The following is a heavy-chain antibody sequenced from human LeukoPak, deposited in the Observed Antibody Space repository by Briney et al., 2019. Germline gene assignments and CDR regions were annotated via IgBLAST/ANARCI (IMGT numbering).Heavy chain of an antibody. Sequence: KPSETLSLTCTVSGGSIISSSYYWVWIRQPPGKGLEWIGSIYYSGNTYYNPSLKSRVTISIDTSKNQLSVKLSSVTAADTAVYYCARLYSGTRPPDYWGHGTLVTVSS. CDR2: IYYSGNT. V-gene: IGHV4-39*01. CDR1: GGSIISSSYY. D-gene: IGHD3-10*01. CDR3: ARLYSGTRPPDY. J-gene: IGHJ4*03.